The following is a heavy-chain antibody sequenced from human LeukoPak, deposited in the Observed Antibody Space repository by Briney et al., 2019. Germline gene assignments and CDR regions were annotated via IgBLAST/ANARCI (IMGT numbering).Heavy chain of an antibody. D-gene: IGHD1-26*01. CDR3: TRARYSDY. V-gene: IGHV3-7*01. Sequence: GGALRLSCAASGVTFSSYWMTWVRQAPGKGLEGVANIKEDGTEKNYVDSVKGRFTISRDNAKNSLYLQMNSLRPEDTAVYYCTRARYSDYWGQGTLVTVSS. J-gene: IGHJ4*02. CDR1: GVTFSSYW. CDR2: IKEDGTEK.